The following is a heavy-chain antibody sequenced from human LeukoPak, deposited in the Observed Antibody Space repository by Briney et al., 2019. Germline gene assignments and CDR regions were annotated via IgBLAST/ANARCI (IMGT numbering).Heavy chain of an antibody. J-gene: IGHJ5*02. CDR2: IIPILGIA. CDR1: GGTFSSYA. V-gene: IGHV1-69*04. Sequence: SVKVSCKASGGTFSSYAISWVRQAPGQGLEWMGRIIPILGIANYAQKFQGRVTITADKYTSTAYMELSSLRSEDTAVYYCARGPHPHRGVVVISGNWFDPWGQGTLVTVSS. D-gene: IGHD3-22*01. CDR3: ARGPHPHRGVVVISGNWFDP.